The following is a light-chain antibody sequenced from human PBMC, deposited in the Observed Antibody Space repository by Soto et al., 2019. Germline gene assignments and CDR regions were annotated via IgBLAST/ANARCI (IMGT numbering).Light chain of an antibody. CDR3: QQYSNWPQT. V-gene: IGKV3-15*01. Sequence: EVVSTRSPATLSFSPGLTASLSSRASQSVRSDLAWYQQKPGQAPRRLIFGASTRATGIPARFSGSGSGTEFALTISSLQSEDFAVYYCQQYSNWPQTFGQGTKVDIK. CDR1: QSVRSD. J-gene: IGKJ1*01. CDR2: GAS.